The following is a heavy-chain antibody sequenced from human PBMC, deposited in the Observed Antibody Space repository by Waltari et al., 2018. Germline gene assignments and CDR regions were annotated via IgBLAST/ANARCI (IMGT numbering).Heavy chain of an antibody. V-gene: IGHV4-38-2*01. Sequence: QVQLQESGPGLVKPSETLSLTCAVSGYSISSGYYWGWIRQPPGKGLEWIGSIYHSGSTYYNPSLKSRVTISVDTSKNQFSLKLSSVTAADTAVYYCASRSNYFYGMDVWGQGTTVTVSS. D-gene: IGHD3-10*01. CDR2: IYHSGST. J-gene: IGHJ6*02. CDR1: GYSISSGYY. CDR3: ASRSNYFYGMDV.